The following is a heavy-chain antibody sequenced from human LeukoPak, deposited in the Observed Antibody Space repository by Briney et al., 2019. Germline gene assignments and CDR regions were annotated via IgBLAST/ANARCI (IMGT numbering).Heavy chain of an antibody. CDR1: GGTFSSYA. Sequence: SVKVSCKASGGTFSSYAISWVRQAPGQGLEWMGRIIPILGIANYAQKFQGRVTITADKSTSTAYMERSSLRSEDTAVYYCARMAVAAAGSFDYWGQGTLVTVSS. CDR2: IIPILGIA. J-gene: IGHJ4*02. V-gene: IGHV1-69*04. CDR3: ARMAVAAAGSFDY. D-gene: IGHD6-13*01.